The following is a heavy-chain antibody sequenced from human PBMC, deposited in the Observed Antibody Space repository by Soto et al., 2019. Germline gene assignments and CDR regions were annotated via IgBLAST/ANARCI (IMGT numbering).Heavy chain of an antibody. CDR3: ARLVGGGVAAQPGKLGYYFDY. J-gene: IGHJ4*02. CDR1: GGTFSSYA. Sequence: ASVKVSCKASGGTFSSYAISWVRQAPGQGLEWMGGIIPIFGTANYAQKFQGRVTITADESTSTAYMELSSLRSEDTAVYYCARLVGGGVAAQPGKLGYYFDYWGQGTLDTVSS. V-gene: IGHV1-69*13. D-gene: IGHD6-6*01. CDR2: IIPIFGTA.